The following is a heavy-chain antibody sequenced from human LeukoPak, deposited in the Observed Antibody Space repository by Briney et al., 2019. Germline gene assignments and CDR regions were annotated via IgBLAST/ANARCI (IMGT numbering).Heavy chain of an antibody. D-gene: IGHD4-17*01. Sequence: EASVKVSCKASGYTFTGYYMHWVRQAPGQGLEWMGWINPNSGGTNYAQKFQGRVTMTRDTSISTAYMELSRLRSDDTAVYYCARGGPNDYGDYEVDYWGQGTLVTVSS. V-gene: IGHV1-2*02. CDR2: INPNSGGT. J-gene: IGHJ4*02. CDR1: GYTFTGYY. CDR3: ARGGPNDYGDYEVDY.